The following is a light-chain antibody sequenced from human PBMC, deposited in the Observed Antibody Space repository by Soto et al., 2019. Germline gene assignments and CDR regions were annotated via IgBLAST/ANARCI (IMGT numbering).Light chain of an antibody. CDR1: QNLGTLY. CDR3: QQYAGSPRT. V-gene: IGKV3-20*01. Sequence: EIVLTQSPGTLSLSPGERGTLSCSASQNLGTLYLAWFQQKSGQAPRLLIYSASRRATDIPDRFTGSGSGTDFTLTINRVEPEDFAVYFCQQYAGSPRTFGQGTKVDIK. CDR2: SAS. J-gene: IGKJ1*01.